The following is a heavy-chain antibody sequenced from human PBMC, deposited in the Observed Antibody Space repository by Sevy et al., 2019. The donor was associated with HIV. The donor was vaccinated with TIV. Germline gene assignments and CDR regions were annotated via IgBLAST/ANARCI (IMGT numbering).Heavy chain of an antibody. D-gene: IGHD1-1*01. CDR3: ALERLSGDVAEYFQN. CDR2: ISFDGSNK. CDR1: GFTFTLYS. Sequence: GGSLRLSCAASGFTFTLYSMHWVRQAPGKGLEWVATISFDGSNKHYADSVKGRFTISRDNSQNSLYLQMNSLRTKDTPVYYCALERLSGDVAEYFQNWGQGTLVTVSS. J-gene: IGHJ1*01. V-gene: IGHV3-30-3*01.